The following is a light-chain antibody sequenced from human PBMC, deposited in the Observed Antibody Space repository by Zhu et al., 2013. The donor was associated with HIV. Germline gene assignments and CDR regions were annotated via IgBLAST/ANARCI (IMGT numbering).Light chain of an antibody. Sequence: EIVMTQSPATLSVSPGERATLSCRASQTVSSNFLAWYQQKPGQAPRLLIYDAVKRATGIPARFSGSGSGTEFTLTISSLQSEDFALYYCQQSDNWPTFGGGT. J-gene: IGKJ4*01. CDR3: QQSDNWPT. CDR1: QTVSSN. CDR2: DAV. V-gene: IGKV3-15*01.